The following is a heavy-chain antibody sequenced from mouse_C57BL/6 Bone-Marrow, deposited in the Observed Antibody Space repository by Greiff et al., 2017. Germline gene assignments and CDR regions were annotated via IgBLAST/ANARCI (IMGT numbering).Heavy chain of an antibody. CDR3: ARRVGQGHWYFDV. CDR2: IDPSDSYT. D-gene: IGHD3-3*01. Sequence: QVQLQQPGAELVRPGTSVKLSCKASGYTFTSYWMHWVKQRPGQGLEWIGVIDPSDSYTNYNQKFKGKATLTVDTSSSTAYMQLSSLTSEDSAVYYCARRVGQGHWYFDVWGTGTTVTVSS. CDR1: GYTFTSYW. V-gene: IGHV1-59*01. J-gene: IGHJ1*03.